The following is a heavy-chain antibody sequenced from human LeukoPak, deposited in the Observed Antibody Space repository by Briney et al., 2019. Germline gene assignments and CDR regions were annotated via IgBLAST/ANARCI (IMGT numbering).Heavy chain of an antibody. CDR3: ARGKADYYDSTKLVDY. CDR2: INPNSGGT. CDR1: GYTFTGYY. J-gene: IGHJ4*02. V-gene: IGHV1-2*02. Sequence: GASVKVSCKASGYTFTGYYMHWVRQAPGQGLEWMGWINPNSGGTNYAQKFQGRVTMTRDTSISTAYMELSRLRSDDTAVYYCARGKADYYDSTKLVDYWGQGTLVTVSS. D-gene: IGHD3-22*01.